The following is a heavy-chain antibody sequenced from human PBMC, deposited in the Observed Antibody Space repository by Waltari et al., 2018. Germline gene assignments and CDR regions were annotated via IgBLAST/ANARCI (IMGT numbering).Heavy chain of an antibody. Sequence: EVQLVESGGGLVQPGRSLRLSCAASGFTFDDYAMHWVRQAPGKGLEWVSGISWNSGSIGYADSVKGRFTISRDNAKNSLYLQMNSLRAEDTAVYYCAKDGFCYYDSSGPCAFDIWGQGTMVTVSS. J-gene: IGHJ3*02. CDR3: AKDGFCYYDSSGPCAFDI. CDR1: GFTFDDYA. D-gene: IGHD3-22*01. V-gene: IGHV3-9*01. CDR2: ISWNSGSI.